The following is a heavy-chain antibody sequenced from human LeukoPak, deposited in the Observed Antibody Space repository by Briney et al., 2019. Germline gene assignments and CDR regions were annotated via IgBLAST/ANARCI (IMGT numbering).Heavy chain of an antibody. CDR3: ARGRGAY. J-gene: IGHJ4*02. D-gene: IGHD4/OR15-4a*01. CDR1: GFTFSTYW. Sequence: PGGSLRLSCAASGFTFSTYWMNWVRQAPGMGLECVASINQDGSEKYYVDSVKVRFTISRDNAKKSVYLQMNSLRAEGTAVYYCARGRGAYWGQGTLVTVSS. CDR2: INQDGSEK. V-gene: IGHV3-7*01.